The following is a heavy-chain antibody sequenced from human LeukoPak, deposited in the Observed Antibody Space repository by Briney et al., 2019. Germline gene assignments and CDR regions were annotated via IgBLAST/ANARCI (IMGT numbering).Heavy chain of an antibody. CDR3: ARRWSYLNDAFDI. J-gene: IGHJ3*02. CDR2: IYPGDSDT. CDR1: GYSFTSYW. V-gene: IGHV5-51*01. D-gene: IGHD1-26*01. Sequence: GESLKISCKSSGYSFTSYWIGWVRQMPGKGLEWMGIIYPGDSDTRYSPSFQGQVTISADKSISTAYLQWSSLKASDTAMYYCARRWSYLNDAFDIWGQGTMVTVSS.